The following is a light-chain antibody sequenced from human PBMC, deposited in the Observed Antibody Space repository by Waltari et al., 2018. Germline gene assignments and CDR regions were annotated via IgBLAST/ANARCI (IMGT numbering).Light chain of an antibody. Sequence: QSALTQPASVSGSPGQSLTISCPGTSSDVGGYNYVSWYQQHPGKAPKLMIYDVSNRPSWVSNRFSGSKSGNTASLTISGLQAEDEADYYCSSYTSSSTVVFGGGTKLTVL. CDR3: SSYTSSSTVV. V-gene: IGLV2-14*03. CDR2: DVS. CDR1: SSDVGGYNY. J-gene: IGLJ2*01.